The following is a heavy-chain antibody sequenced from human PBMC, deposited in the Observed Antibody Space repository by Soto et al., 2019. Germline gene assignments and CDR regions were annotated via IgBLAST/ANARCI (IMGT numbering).Heavy chain of an antibody. V-gene: IGHV1-8*01. CDR1: GYTFTSYD. CDR2: MNPNSGNT. CDR3: ARGRGWRDF. Sequence: ASVKVSCKASGYTFTSYDINWVRQATGQGLEWMGWMNPNSGNTGYAQKFQGRVTMTRNTSISTVYMELSSLKSDDTAVYFCARGRGWRDFWGQGTLVTVSS. D-gene: IGHD6-19*01. J-gene: IGHJ4*02.